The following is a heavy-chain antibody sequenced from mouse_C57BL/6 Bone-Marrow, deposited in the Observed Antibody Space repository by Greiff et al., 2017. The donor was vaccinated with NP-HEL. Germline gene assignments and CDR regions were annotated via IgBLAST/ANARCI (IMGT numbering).Heavy chain of an antibody. J-gene: IGHJ3*01. CDR2: IWSGGST. CDR3: ARMVTTTFAY. Sequence: VKLVESGPGLVQPSQSLSITCTVSGFSLTSYGVHWVRQSPGKGLEWLGVIWSGGSTDYNAAFISRLSISKDNSKSQVFFKMNSLQADDTAIYYCARMVTTTFAYWGQGTLVTVSA. CDR1: GFSLTSYG. V-gene: IGHV2-2*01. D-gene: IGHD2-2*01.